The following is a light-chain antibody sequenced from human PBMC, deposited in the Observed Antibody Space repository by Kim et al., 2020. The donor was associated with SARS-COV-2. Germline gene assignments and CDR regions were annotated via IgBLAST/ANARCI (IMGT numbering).Light chain of an antibody. Sequence: DIQMTQSPSSLSASVGDRVTITCRASQDIANSLAWYQQKPGKVPKVLIYAASTLQSGVPSRFSGGGSGTEFTLTIGSLQSEDVATYYCQKYNSDPWTFGQGTKVDIK. CDR1: QDIANS. V-gene: IGKV1-27*01. J-gene: IGKJ1*01. CDR2: AAS. CDR3: QKYNSDPWT.